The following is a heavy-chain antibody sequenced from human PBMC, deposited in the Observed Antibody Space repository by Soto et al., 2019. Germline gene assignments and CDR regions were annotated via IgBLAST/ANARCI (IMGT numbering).Heavy chain of an antibody. D-gene: IGHD3-10*01. CDR1: GDSVTSVIDY. CDR2: IYYSGSA. J-gene: IGHJ6*02. V-gene: IGHV4-61*01. Sequence: PSDTLSLTCTVSGDSVTSVIDYLSWIRQPPGKGLEWIGYIYYSGSADYIPSLGSRVTISIDTSKNQFSLKLTSVTAADTAVYYCARGVGFGYYYYHMDLWGQGTTVTVSS. CDR3: ARGVGFGYYYYHMDL.